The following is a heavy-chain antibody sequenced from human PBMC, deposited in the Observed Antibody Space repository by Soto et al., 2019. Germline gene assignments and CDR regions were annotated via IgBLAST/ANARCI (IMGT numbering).Heavy chain of an antibody. CDR3: ARDHQEGGGTVYYYYGMDV. CDR2: IYHSGST. D-gene: IGHD1-26*01. J-gene: IGHJ6*02. Sequence: PSETMSLTCAVPGGPIFSSNWWSSVRQSPGKGLEWIGEIYHSGSTNYNPSLKSRVTISVDKSKNQFSLKLSSVTAADTAVYYCARDHQEGGGTVYYYYGMDVWGQGTTVS. V-gene: IGHV4-4*02. CDR1: GGPIFSSNW.